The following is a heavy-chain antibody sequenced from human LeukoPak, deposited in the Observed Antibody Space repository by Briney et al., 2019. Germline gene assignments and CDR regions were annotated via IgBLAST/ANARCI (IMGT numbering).Heavy chain of an antibody. CDR2: IFDSGNT. J-gene: IGHJ3*02. CDR3: AKRFRSSDRYASDI. CDR1: GGSISSDY. D-gene: IGHD1-26*01. Sequence: PSETLSLTCTVSGGSISSDYWNWIRQPPGKGLEWIGYIFDSGNTAYNPSLRSRVTMSVDTSKNQFSLRLSSVTATDTAVYYCAKRFRSSDRYASDIWGQGTMVTVSS. V-gene: IGHV4-59*08.